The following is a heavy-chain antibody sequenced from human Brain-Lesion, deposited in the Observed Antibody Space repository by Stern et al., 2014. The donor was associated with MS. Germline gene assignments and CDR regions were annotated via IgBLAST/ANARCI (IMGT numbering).Heavy chain of an antibody. Sequence: QVQLVESGPGLVKPSQTLSLTCTVSGGSISSGSYYWNWIRQPAGKGPAWIGSMYGSGSINYNPSLTRRVTPSGETSKNPHSLKVISVTAADTAVYYCARETGGYTYGDPDFFDFWGQGALVTVSS. CDR2: MYGSGSI. CDR3: ARETGGYTYGDPDFFDF. J-gene: IGHJ4*02. V-gene: IGHV4-61*02. CDR1: GGSISSGSYY. D-gene: IGHD5-18*01.